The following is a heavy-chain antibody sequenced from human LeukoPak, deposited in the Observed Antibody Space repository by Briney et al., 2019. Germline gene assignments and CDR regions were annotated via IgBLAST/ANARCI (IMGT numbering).Heavy chain of an antibody. CDR1: GFTVSSNY. D-gene: IGHD3-10*01. Sequence: GGSLRLSCAASGFTVSSNYMSWVRQAPGKGLEWVSVIYIGGSTYYADSVKGRFTISRDNAKNSLYLQMNSLRAEDTAVYYCARETYGSGTGNWSQGTLVTVSS. CDR2: IYIGGST. V-gene: IGHV3-53*01. CDR3: ARETYGSGTGN. J-gene: IGHJ4*02.